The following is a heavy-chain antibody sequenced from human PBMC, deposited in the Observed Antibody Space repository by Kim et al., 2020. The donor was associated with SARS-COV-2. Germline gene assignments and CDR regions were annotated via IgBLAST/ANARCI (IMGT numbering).Heavy chain of an antibody. V-gene: IGHV3-33*01. D-gene: IGHD1-26*01. CDR3: ARHFNQWELLHYGMDV. Sequence: GGSLRLSCAASGFTFSSYGMHWVRQAPGKGLEWVAVIWYDGSNKYYADSVKGRFTISRDNSKNTLYLQMNSLRAEDTAVYYCARHFNQWELLHYGMDVWGQGTTVTVSS. CDR2: IWYDGSNK. J-gene: IGHJ6*02. CDR1: GFTFSSYG.